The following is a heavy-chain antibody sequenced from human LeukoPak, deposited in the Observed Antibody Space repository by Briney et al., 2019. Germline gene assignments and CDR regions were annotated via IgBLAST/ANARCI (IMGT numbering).Heavy chain of an antibody. D-gene: IGHD3-9*01. CDR1: GGSFSDYY. Sequence: SETLSLTCAVYGGSFSDYYWSWIRQPPGKGLEWIGEINHSGSTNYNPSLKSRVTISVDTSKNQFSLKLSSVTAADTAVYYCARHFDSWGQGTLVTVSS. J-gene: IGHJ4*02. V-gene: IGHV4-34*01. CDR2: INHSGST. CDR3: ARHFDS.